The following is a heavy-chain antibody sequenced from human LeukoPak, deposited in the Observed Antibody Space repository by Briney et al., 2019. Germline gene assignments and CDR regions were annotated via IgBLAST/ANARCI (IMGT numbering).Heavy chain of an antibody. CDR1: GYTFTSYY. D-gene: IGHD4-11*01. V-gene: IGHV1-46*01. CDR2: INPTGGST. CDR3: ARLATVTTVTPATYYYYYYYTDV. Sequence: ASVKVSCKASGYTFTSYYMHWVRQAPGQGLEWMGLINPTGGSTGYAQKFQGRVTMTRDMSTSTDYMELSSLRCEDTAIYYCARLATVTTVTPATYYYYYYYTDVGSKGTTVTVSS. J-gene: IGHJ6*03.